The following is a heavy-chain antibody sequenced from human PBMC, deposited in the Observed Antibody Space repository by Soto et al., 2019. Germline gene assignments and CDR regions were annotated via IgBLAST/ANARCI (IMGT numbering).Heavy chain of an antibody. CDR1: GFTFSSYG. V-gene: IGHV3-33*01. CDR2: IWYDGSNK. Sequence: PGGSLRLSCAASGFTFSSYGMHWFRQAPGKGLEWVAVIWYDGSNKYYADSVKGRFTISRDNSKNTLYLQMNSLRAEDTAVYYCATERLDYYDSSGYYGDAFDIWGQGTMVTVSS. J-gene: IGHJ3*02. CDR3: ATERLDYYDSSGYYGDAFDI. D-gene: IGHD3-22*01.